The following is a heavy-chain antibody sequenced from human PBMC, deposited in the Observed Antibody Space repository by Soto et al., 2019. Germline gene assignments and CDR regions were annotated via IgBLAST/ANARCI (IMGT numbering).Heavy chain of an antibody. CDR3: ARDCPGSTSCPSQMDV. Sequence: GGSLRLSCAASGFTFSSYWMSWVRQAPGKGLEWVANIKQDGSEKYYVDSVKGRFTISRDNAKNSLYLQMNSLRAEDTAVYYCARDCPGSTSCPSQMDVWGKGTTVTVSS. D-gene: IGHD2-2*01. CDR1: GFTFSSYW. J-gene: IGHJ6*04. V-gene: IGHV3-7*01. CDR2: IKQDGSEK.